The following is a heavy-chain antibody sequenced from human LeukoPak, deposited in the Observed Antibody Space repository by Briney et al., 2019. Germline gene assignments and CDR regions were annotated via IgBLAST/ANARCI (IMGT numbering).Heavy chain of an antibody. J-gene: IGHJ4*02. D-gene: IGHD6-19*01. Sequence: GASVKVSCKASGNTFTGYYIHWVRQAPGQGLEWMGWINPDSGGTHYEQKFQGRVTMTRDTSISTAYMELSSLTSDDTAVYYCARSYSSGWSHFDCWGQGTLVTVSS. CDR1: GNTFTGYY. CDR3: ARSYSSGWSHFDC. V-gene: IGHV1-2*02. CDR2: INPDSGGT.